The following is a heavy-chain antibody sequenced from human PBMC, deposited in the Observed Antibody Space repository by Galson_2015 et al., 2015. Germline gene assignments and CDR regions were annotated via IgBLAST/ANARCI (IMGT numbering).Heavy chain of an antibody. CDR3: ARGFRYCSSTSCFDYYYGMDV. V-gene: IGHV1-69*13. Sequence: SVKVSCKASGGTFSSYATSWVRQAPGQGLEWMGGIIPIFGTANYAQKFQGRVTITADESTSTAYMELSSLRSEDTAVYYCARGFRYCSSTSCFDYYYGMDVWGQGTTVTVSS. CDR1: GGTFSSYA. CDR2: IIPIFGTA. D-gene: IGHD2-2*01. J-gene: IGHJ6*02.